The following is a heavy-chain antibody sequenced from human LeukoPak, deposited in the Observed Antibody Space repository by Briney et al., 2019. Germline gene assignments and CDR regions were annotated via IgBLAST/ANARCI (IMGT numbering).Heavy chain of an antibody. CDR3: ARRILAALYYGDPGDYFYY. V-gene: IGHV4-30-4*01. Sequence: SETLSLTCTVSGGSISSGDYYWSWPRQPPGKGLEWIGYIYYSGSTYYNPSLKSRVTISVDTSKNQFSLKLSSVTAADTAVYYSARRILAALYYGDPGDYFYYWGQGTLVTVSS. J-gene: IGHJ4*02. CDR1: GGSISSGDYY. D-gene: IGHD4-17*01. CDR2: IYYSGST.